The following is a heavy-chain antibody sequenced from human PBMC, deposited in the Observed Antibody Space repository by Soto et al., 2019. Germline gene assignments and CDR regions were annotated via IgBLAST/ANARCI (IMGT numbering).Heavy chain of an antibody. D-gene: IGHD3-22*01. CDR1: GGSISSSNW. CDR2: IYHSGST. CDR3: ARYYYDSSGYRFDY. J-gene: IGHJ4*02. V-gene: IGHV4-4*02. Sequence: QVQLQESGPGLVKPSGTLSLTCAVSGGSISSSNWWSWVRQPPGKGLEWIGEIYHSGSTNYNPSLTRRVTISGDKSKNQVSLKLSSVTAADTAVYYCARYYYDSSGYRFDYWGQGTLVTVSS.